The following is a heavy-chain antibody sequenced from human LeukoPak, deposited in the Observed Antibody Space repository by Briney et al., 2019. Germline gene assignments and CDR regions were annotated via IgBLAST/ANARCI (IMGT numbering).Heavy chain of an antibody. J-gene: IGHJ4*02. CDR3: ARDRRYCSGGSCYLDPYFDY. V-gene: IGHV4-59*01. Sequence: SETLSLTCTVSGGSISSYYWSWIRQPPGKGLEWIGYIYYSGSTNYNPSLKSRVTISVDTSKNQFSLKLSSETAADTAVYYCARDRRYCSGGSCYLDPYFDYWGQGTLVTVSS. CDR1: GGSISSYY. D-gene: IGHD2-15*01. CDR2: IYYSGST.